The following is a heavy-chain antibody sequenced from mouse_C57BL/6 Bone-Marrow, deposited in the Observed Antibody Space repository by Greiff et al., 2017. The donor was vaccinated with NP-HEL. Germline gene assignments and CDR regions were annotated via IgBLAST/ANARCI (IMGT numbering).Heavy chain of an antibody. CDR3: ARQILRPYYFDY. V-gene: IGHV5-6*01. CDR2: ISSGGSYT. D-gene: IGHD1-1*01. CDR1: GFTFSSYG. Sequence: VQLKESGGDLVKPGGSLKLSCAASGFTFSSYGMSWVRQTPDKRLEWVATISSGGSYTYYPDSVKGRFTISRDNAKNTLYLQMSSLKSEDTAMYYCARQILRPYYFDYWGQGTTLTVSS. J-gene: IGHJ2*01.